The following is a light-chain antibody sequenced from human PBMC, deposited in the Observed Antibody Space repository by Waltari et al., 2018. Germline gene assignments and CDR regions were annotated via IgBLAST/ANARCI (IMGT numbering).Light chain of an antibody. CDR3: QHSGT. Sequence: DIQMTQSPSTLSASVGDRVTITCLASQSISSWLAWYQQKPGKAPKLLIYKASSLESGVPSRFSGSGSGTEFTLTISSLQPDDFATYYCQHSGTFGPGTKVDIK. CDR2: KAS. CDR1: QSISSW. J-gene: IGKJ3*01. V-gene: IGKV1-5*03.